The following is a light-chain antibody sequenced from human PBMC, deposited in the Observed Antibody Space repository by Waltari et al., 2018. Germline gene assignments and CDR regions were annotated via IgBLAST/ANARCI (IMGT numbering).Light chain of an antibody. V-gene: IGKV2-30*01. CDR2: KGS. CDR1: QSLIYTDGISY. CDR3: MQATHWPVT. Sequence: DVVLTQSPLYLPVTPGQSASISCRSSQSLIYTDGISYLNWFQQRPGQAPRRLIYKGSNRDSGVPDRFSGSGSGTDFTLMISSVEADDVGVYFCMQATHWPVTFGQGTRLEIK. J-gene: IGKJ5*01.